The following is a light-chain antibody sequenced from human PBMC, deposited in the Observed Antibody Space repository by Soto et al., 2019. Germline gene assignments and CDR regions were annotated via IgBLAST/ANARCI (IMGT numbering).Light chain of an antibody. CDR2: EVS. CDR3: ASYTTSITYV. Sequence: QSALTQPASVSGSPGQSITISCTGTNSDVGAYNYVSWYQQHPGKAPKLMIFEVSNRPSGVSNRFSGSKSGNTASLTISGLQAEDEGDYYCASYTTSITYVFGTGTKVTVL. CDR1: NSDVGAYNY. J-gene: IGLJ1*01. V-gene: IGLV2-14*01.